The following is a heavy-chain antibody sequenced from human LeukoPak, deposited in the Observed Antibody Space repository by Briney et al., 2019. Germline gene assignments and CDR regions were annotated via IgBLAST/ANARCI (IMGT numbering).Heavy chain of an antibody. CDR1: GFTLSSYE. J-gene: IGHJ1*01. CDR2: IDYDGGSG. Sequence: GGSLRLSCTVSGFTLSSYEMSWIRQAPGKGLEWVSSIDYDGGSGHYADSVKGRFTISRDNSNNTLFLHLNSLRGEDTAVYYCTRNSGWYGLSWGQGTLVPVS. V-gene: IGHV3-23*01. D-gene: IGHD6-19*01. CDR3: TRNSGWYGLS.